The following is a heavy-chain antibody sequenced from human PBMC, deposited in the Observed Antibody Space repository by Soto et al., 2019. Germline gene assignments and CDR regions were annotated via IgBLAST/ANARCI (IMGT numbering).Heavy chain of an antibody. CDR1: GFTFSSYA. CDR3: AIGSHGSGSSGAY. CDR2: ISGSGGST. V-gene: IGHV3-23*01. J-gene: IGHJ4*02. Sequence: EVQLLESGGGLVQPVGSLRLSCAASGFTFSSYAMSWVRQAPGKGLEWVSAISGSGGSTYYADSVKGRFTISRDNSKNTLYLQMNSLRAEDTAVYYCAIGSHGSGSSGAYWGQGTLVTVSS. D-gene: IGHD3-10*01.